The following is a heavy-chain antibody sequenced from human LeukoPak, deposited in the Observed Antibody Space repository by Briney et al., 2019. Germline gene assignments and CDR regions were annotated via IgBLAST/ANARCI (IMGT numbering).Heavy chain of an antibody. CDR2: IYYSGRT. Sequence: PSQTLSLTCTVSGGSISSGAYYWSWIRQHPGKGLEWIGYIYYSGRTYYNPSLKSRVSISVDTFNNQFSLRLSSVTAADTAMYYCARGGGSSTSWYYSFDYWGQGTLVTVSS. J-gene: IGHJ4*02. CDR1: GGSISSGAYY. V-gene: IGHV4-31*03. D-gene: IGHD6-13*01. CDR3: ARGGGSSTSWYYSFDY.